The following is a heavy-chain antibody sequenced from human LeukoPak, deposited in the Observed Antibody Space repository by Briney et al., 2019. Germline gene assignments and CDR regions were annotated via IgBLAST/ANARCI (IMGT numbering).Heavy chain of an antibody. D-gene: IGHD3-22*01. CDR1: GFTFDDYA. J-gene: IGHJ4*02. CDR2: ISWNSGSI. CDR3: AKDGEGRYYDSSGYYFDY. V-gene: IGHV3-9*01. Sequence: PGRTLRLSCAASGFTFDDYAMHWVRQAPGKGLEWVSGISWNSGSIGYADSVKGRFTISRDNAKNSLYLQMNSLRAEDTALYYCAKDGEGRYYDSSGYYFDYWGQGTLVTVSS.